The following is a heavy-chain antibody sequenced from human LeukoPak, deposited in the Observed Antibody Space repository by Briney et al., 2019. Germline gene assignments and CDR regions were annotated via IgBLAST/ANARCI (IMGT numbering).Heavy chain of an antibody. CDR1: GYTFTVYY. J-gene: IGHJ6*02. Sequence: ASVSVSCTASGYTFTVYYMHWVRQAPGQGLEWMGWINPNSGGTNYAQKFRGRVTITRDTSISTAYMELSRLRSDDTAVYYCARDGVLMVSYGMDVWGQGTTVTVSS. CDR2: INPNSGGT. CDR3: ARDGVLMVSYGMDV. D-gene: IGHD2-8*01. V-gene: IGHV1-2*02.